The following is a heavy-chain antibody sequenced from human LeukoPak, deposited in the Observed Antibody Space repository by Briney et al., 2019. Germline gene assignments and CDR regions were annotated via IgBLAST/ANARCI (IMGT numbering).Heavy chain of an antibody. V-gene: IGHV3-53*01. J-gene: IGHJ4*02. Sequence: GGSLRLSCAASGFTFSSYSMSWVRQAPGKGLEWVSVTYSGGSTYYADSVKGRFTISRDNSKNTLYLQMNSLRAEDTAVYYCARGTKLRYPFDYWGQGTLVTVSS. CDR3: ARGTKLRYPFDY. D-gene: IGHD3-9*01. CDR2: TYSGGST. CDR1: GFTFSSYS.